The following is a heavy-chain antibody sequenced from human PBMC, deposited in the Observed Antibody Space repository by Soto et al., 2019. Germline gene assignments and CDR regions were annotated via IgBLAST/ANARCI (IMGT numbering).Heavy chain of an antibody. CDR1: GFSFSTYG. V-gene: IGHV3-23*01. J-gene: IGHJ5*02. Sequence: PGGSLRLSCVVSGFSFSTYGVTWVRQAPGKGLEWVCGVSGGSGVTHYTDSVKGRFTISGDDSKNTVYLQMHSLRGEDTAVYYCTRWSGYGDLWGQGTLVTVSS. CDR2: VSGGSGVT. D-gene: IGHD6-25*01. CDR3: TRWSGYGDL.